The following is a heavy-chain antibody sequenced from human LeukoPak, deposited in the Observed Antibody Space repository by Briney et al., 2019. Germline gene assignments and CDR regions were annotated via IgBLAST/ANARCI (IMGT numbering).Heavy chain of an antibody. CDR2: IWYDGSNK. CDR1: GFTFSSYG. V-gene: IGHV3-33*01. Sequence: PGGSLRLSSAPSGFTFSSYGKHWVRQAPGKGLEWVAVIWYDGSNKYYADSVKGRFTISRDNSKNTLYLQMNSPGADETTLYYCARDNINRITMIVGVDYWGQGTLVTVSS. J-gene: IGHJ4*02. D-gene: IGHD3-22*01. CDR3: ARDNINRITMIVGVDY.